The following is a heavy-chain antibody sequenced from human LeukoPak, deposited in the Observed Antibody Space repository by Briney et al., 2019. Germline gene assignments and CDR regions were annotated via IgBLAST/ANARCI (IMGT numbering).Heavy chain of an antibody. CDR3: AKDGVWIGEKKANMDI. CDR1: GFTFSSQW. D-gene: IGHD3-10*01. V-gene: IGHV3-7*03. Sequence: GGSLRLSCAASGFTFSSQWMSWVRQPAGKGREWVANVNQGGTGKYYVDSVKGRFTISRDNSRNTLYLQMNSLRAEDTAVYYCAKDGVWIGEKKANMDIWGKGTTV. J-gene: IGHJ6*03. CDR2: VNQGGTGK.